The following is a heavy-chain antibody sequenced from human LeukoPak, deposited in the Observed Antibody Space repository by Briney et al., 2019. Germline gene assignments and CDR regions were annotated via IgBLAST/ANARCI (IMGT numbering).Heavy chain of an antibody. D-gene: IGHD2-21*02. CDR3: TRDWMTAMKINCFDP. CDR2: VSTYSDKT. J-gene: IGHJ5*02. Sequence: ASVKVSCKASGYTFASYGISWVRQAPGQRLEWVGWVSTYSDKTNSAQKFQGRVTMTRDTSTTTAFMELRSLTSDDTAVYYCTRDWMTAMKINCFDPWGQGTLVTVSS. CDR1: GYTFASYG. V-gene: IGHV1-18*01.